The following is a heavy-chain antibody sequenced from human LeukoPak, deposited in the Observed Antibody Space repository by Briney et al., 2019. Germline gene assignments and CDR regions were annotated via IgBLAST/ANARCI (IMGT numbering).Heavy chain of an antibody. Sequence: GGSLRLSCAASGFTFSSYAMSWVRQAPGKGLEWVSAISGSGGSTYYADSVKGRFTISRDNSKNTLYLQMNSLRAEDTAVYYCAKGKRYFDWLLRAFDIWGQGTMVTVSS. D-gene: IGHD3-9*01. CDR2: ISGSGGST. CDR3: AKGKRYFDWLLRAFDI. CDR1: GFTFSSYA. V-gene: IGHV3-23*01. J-gene: IGHJ3*02.